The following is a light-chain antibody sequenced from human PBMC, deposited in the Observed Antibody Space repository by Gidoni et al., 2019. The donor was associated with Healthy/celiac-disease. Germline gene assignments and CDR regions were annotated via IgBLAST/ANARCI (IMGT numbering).Light chain of an antibody. CDR1: QSVSSSY. CDR2: GAS. V-gene: IGKV3-20*01. CDR3: QQYGSSPGT. J-gene: IGKJ1*01. Sequence: EIVLTQSPGTLSLSPGERATLSCRANQSVSSSYLAWYQQKPGQAPRLLIYGASSRATGIPDRFSGSGSGTDFTLTISRLEHEDCAVYYCQQYGSSPGTFGQGTKVEIK.